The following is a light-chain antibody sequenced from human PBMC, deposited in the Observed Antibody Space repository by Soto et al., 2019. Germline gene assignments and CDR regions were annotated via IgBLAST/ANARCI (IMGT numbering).Light chain of an antibody. CDR2: DVS. J-gene: IGLJ2*01. CDR1: SSDVGGYNY. CDR3: SLYTSSSFVV. V-gene: IGLV2-14*01. Sequence: QSALTQPASVSGSPGQSITISCTGTSSDVGGYNYVSWYQQHPGKAPKLMIYDVSNRPSGVSNRFSGSKSGNTASLTISGLQAEDEADYYCSLYTSSSFVVFGGWTKLTVL.